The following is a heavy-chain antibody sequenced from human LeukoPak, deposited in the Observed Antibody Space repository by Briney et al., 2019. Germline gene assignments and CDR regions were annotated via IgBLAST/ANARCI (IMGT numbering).Heavy chain of an antibody. Sequence: SVKVSCKASGGTFSSYAISWVRQAPGQGLEWMGGIIPIFGTANYAQKFQGRVTITADESTSTAYMELSSLRSEDTAVYYCAREDRVLRNWFDPWGQGTLVTVSS. CDR1: GGTFSSYA. V-gene: IGHV1-69*01. CDR2: IIPIFGTA. J-gene: IGHJ5*02. D-gene: IGHD3-22*01. CDR3: AREDRVLRNWFDP.